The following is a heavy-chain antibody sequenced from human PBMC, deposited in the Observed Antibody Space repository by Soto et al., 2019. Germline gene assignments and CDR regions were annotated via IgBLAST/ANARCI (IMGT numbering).Heavy chain of an antibody. Sequence: QEQLVQSGAEVKKPGSSVKVSCKDSGGLFSSFAISWVRQAPGQGIEWMGGIIPVFGTTNYAQKFQGRVTITADESTNTAYMELSSLTSDDTAMYYSARGGGPYLWFNEFWGQGTQVTVSS. J-gene: IGHJ4*02. CDR2: IIPVFGTT. V-gene: IGHV1-69*01. CDR3: ARGGGPYLWFNEF. D-gene: IGHD3-10*01. CDR1: GGLFSSFA.